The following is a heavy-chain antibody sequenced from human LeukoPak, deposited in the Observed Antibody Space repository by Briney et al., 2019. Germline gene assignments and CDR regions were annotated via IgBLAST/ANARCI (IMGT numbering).Heavy chain of an antibody. V-gene: IGHV4-59*12. CDR1: DGSISSYY. Sequence: PSETLSLTCTVSDGSISSYYWSWIRQPPGKGLEWIGYIYYIGSTDYNPSLKSRVTISVDKSKNQFSLKLSSVTAADTAVYYCARGVLQQPYFDYWGQGTLVTVSS. J-gene: IGHJ4*02. CDR2: IYYIGST. D-gene: IGHD6-13*01. CDR3: ARGVLQQPYFDY.